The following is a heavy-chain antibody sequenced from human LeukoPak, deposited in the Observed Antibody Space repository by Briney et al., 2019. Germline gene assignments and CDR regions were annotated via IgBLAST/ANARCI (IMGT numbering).Heavy chain of an antibody. CDR2: IYYSGST. V-gene: IGHV4-30-4*08. Sequence: PSQTLSLTCTVSGGSISSGDYYWSWIRQPPGKGLEWIGYIYYSGSTYYNPSLKSRVTISVDTSNNQSSLKLSSVTAADTAVYYCARTAIRERKCCSSTSCYTGRYYFDYWGQGTLVTVSS. CDR3: ARTAIRERKCCSSTSCYTGRYYFDY. CDR1: GGSISSGDYY. J-gene: IGHJ4*02. D-gene: IGHD2-2*02.